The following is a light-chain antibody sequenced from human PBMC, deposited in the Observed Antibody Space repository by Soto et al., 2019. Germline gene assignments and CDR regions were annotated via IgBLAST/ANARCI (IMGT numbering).Light chain of an antibody. Sequence: QSVLTQPPSASGTPGQRVTISCSGGSSNIGINTVNWYQQLPGTAPKVLIYTDNERPSGVPDRFSGSKSGTSASLAINGLQSGDEADYYCCAYTISDTWLFGGGTKLTVL. V-gene: IGLV1-44*01. CDR1: SSNIGINT. CDR2: TDN. CDR3: CAYTISDTWL. J-gene: IGLJ3*02.